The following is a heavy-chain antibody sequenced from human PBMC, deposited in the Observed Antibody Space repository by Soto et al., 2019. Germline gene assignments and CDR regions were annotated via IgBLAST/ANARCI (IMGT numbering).Heavy chain of an antibody. Sequence: PSETLSLTCTVSGGSISYYYWSWIRQPPGKGLEWIGYIYYSGSTNYNPSLKSRVTISVDTSRNQFSLNLTSVTAADTAVYYCARSHPGTEFDYWGQGTLVTVS. CDR2: IYYSGST. J-gene: IGHJ4*02. CDR3: ARSHPGTEFDY. V-gene: IGHV4-59*08. CDR1: GGSISYYY.